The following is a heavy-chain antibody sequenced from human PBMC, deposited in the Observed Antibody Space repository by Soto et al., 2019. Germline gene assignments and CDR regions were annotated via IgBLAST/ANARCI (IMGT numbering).Heavy chain of an antibody. Sequence: PGGSMRLSCAASGFTFSSYAMHWVRQAPGKGLEWVAVISYDGSNKYYADSVKGRFTISRDNSKNTLYLQMNSLRAEDTAVYYCARVHSDYCSSTSCYSYYYYGMDVWGQGTTVTVSS. CDR1: GFTFSSYA. V-gene: IGHV3-30-3*01. CDR2: ISYDGSNK. J-gene: IGHJ6*02. CDR3: ARVHSDYCSSTSCYSYYYYGMDV. D-gene: IGHD2-2*02.